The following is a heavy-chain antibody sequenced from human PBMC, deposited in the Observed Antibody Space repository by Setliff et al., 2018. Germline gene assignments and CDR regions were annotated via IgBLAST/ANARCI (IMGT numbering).Heavy chain of an antibody. Sequence: KTSETLSLTCTVSGGSVGSDYNYWSWIRQPAXXXXEXXXXXXXXWSTNYXXSLKSRVTISLDASKNQFSLELTSVTAADTAVYYCARLSGFQYMVDWGKGTTVTVSS. J-gene: IGHJ6*03. CDR2: XXXXWST. CDR3: ARLSGFQYMVD. D-gene: IGHD3-3*01. V-gene: IGHV4-61*10. CDR1: GGSVGSDYNY.